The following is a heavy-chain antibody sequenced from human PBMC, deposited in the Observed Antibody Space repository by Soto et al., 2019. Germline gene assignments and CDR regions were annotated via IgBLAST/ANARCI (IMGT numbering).Heavy chain of an antibody. CDR2: IYYSGST. CDR3: ARGLGYCSGGSCGENWFDP. V-gene: IGHV4-61*01. CDR1: GGSVSSGSYY. D-gene: IGHD2-15*01. J-gene: IGHJ5*02. Sequence: PSETLSLTCTVSGGSVSSGSYYWSWIRHPPGKGLEWIGYIYYSGSTNYNPSLKSRVTISVDTSKNQFSLKLSSVTAADTAVYYCARGLGYCSGGSCGENWFDPWGQGTLVTVSS.